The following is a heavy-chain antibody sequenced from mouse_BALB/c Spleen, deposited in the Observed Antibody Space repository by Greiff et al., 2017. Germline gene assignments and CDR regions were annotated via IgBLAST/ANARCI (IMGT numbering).Heavy chain of an antibody. Sequence: EVQLQQSGPSLVKPSQTLSLSCSVTGFSITSGYWNWVRKIPGNKLEYIGYISYSDGTYYNPSLKSRISITRDTSKNQYYLQLNSVTTEDTAAYYCAARYAYDDAWLAYWGQGTLVTVSA. D-gene: IGHD2-2*01. CDR1: GFSITSGY. CDR3: AARYAYDDAWLAY. CDR2: ISYSDGT. V-gene: IGHV3-8*02. J-gene: IGHJ3*01.